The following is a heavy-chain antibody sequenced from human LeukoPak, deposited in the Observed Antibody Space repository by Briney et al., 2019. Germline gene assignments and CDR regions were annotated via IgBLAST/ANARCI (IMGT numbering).Heavy chain of an antibody. Sequence: GASVKVSCKASGYIFTTFYMHWVRQAPGQGLEWMGIINPSGGNTGYAQKFQGRVTMTRDTSTSTVYMELSSLRSEDTAVYYCARDREWLSYYYGMDVWGQGTTVTVSS. CDR3: ARDREWLSYYYGMDV. D-gene: IGHD3-3*01. CDR1: GYIFTTFY. V-gene: IGHV1-46*01. J-gene: IGHJ6*02. CDR2: INPSGGNT.